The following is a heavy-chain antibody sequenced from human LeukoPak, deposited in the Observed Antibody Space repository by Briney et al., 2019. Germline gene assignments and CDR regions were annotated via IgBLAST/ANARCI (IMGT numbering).Heavy chain of an antibody. J-gene: IGHJ4*02. Sequence: GASVKVSCKASGYTFTTYWIQWVRQAPGQGLEWVALINPNDGSTTYAHKFQGRVTMTRDTSTSTVYMDLSRLTSEDTAMYYCVRAPRDSSTMLDYWGQGTLVTVSS. D-gene: IGHD6-13*01. CDR2: INPNDGST. V-gene: IGHV1-46*01. CDR1: GYTFTTYW. CDR3: VRAPRDSSTMLDY.